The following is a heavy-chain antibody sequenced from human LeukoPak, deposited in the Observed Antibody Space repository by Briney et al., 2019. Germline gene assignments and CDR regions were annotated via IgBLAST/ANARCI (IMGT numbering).Heavy chain of an antibody. CDR2: ISSSSSYI. CDR1: GFTFSTFG. D-gene: IGHD3-10*01. Sequence: PGGSLRLSCAASGFTFSTFGMNWVRQAPGKGLEWVSFISSSSSYIYYADSVKGRFTISRDNAKNSLYLQMNSLRAEDTAVYYCVRLSNVLLWFGEYFDYWGQGSLVTVSS. J-gene: IGHJ4*02. CDR3: VRLSNVLLWFGEYFDY. V-gene: IGHV3-21*01.